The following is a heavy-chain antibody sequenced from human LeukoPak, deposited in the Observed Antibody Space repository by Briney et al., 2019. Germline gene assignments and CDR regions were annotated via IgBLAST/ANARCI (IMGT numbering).Heavy chain of an antibody. CDR1: GGSFSGFY. CDR3: ATLGEYYDSSGYYYN. Sequence: SETLSLTCAVYGGSFSGFYWSWIRQPPGKGLEWIGEIDHSGSTYYNPSLKSRVTISVDTSKNQFSLKLTSVTAADTAVYYCATLGEYYDSSGYYYNWGQGTLVTVSS. J-gene: IGHJ4*02. D-gene: IGHD3-22*01. CDR2: IDHSGST. V-gene: IGHV4-34*01.